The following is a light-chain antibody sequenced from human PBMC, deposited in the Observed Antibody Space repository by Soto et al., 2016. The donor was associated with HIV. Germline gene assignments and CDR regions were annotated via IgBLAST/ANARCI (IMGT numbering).Light chain of an antibody. V-gene: IGLV3-1*01. CDR3: QAWDSDTAV. Sequence: SYELTQPPSVSVSPGQTASIPCSGDNLGDKYVCWYQQKPGQSPILVIFEDSKRTSGIPERFSGSSSGNTATLLISGTQAMDEADYYCQAWDSDTAVFGGGTKLTVL. J-gene: IGLJ3*02. CDR2: EDS. CDR1: NLGDKY.